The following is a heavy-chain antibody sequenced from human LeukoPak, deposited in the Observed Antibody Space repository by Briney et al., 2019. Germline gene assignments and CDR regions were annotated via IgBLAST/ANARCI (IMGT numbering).Heavy chain of an antibody. CDR1: GGTFSSYA. D-gene: IGHD5-24*01. V-gene: IGHV1-69*05. Sequence: SVKVSCKASGGTFSSYAISWVRQAPGQGLEWMGRIANYAQKFQGRVTITTDESTSTGYMELSSLRSEDTAVYYCARGDGYNYYYFEYWGQGTLVTVSS. CDR2: IA. CDR3: ARGDGYNYYYFEY. J-gene: IGHJ4*02.